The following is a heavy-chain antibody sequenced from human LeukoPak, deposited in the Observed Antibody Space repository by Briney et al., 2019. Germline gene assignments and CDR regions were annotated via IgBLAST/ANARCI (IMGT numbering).Heavy chain of an antibody. CDR3: ASLSGSYGLDFDY. Sequence: PSETLSLTCTVSGGSISSYYWSWIRQPPGKGLEWIGYIYYSGSTNYNPSLKSRVTISVDTSKNQFSPKLSSVTAADTAVYYCASLSGSYGLDFDYWGQGTLVTVSS. J-gene: IGHJ4*02. CDR1: GGSISSYY. CDR2: IYYSGST. D-gene: IGHD1-26*01. V-gene: IGHV4-59*01.